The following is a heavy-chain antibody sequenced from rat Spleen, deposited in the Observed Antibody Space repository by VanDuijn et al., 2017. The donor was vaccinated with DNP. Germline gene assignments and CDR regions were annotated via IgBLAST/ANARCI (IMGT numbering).Heavy chain of an antibody. J-gene: IGHJ4*01. CDR2: ISYDGSST. Sequence: EVQLVGSGGGLVQPGRSMKLSCAASGFTFSNYDMAWVRQAPKKGLEWVATISYDGSSTYYRDSVKGRFTISRDNAKSTLYLQMDSPRSEDTATYYCTTAQLRAMDAWGQGTSVTVSS. V-gene: IGHV5-7*01. CDR1: GFTFSNYD. CDR3: TTAQLRAMDA. D-gene: IGHD4-1*01.